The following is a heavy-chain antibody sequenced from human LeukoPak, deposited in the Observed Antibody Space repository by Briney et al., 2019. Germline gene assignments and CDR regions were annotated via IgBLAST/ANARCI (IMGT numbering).Heavy chain of an antibody. CDR1: GFTFSSYW. CDR3: ARDPSRGYTYGYGDY. J-gene: IGHJ4*02. CDR2: IKRDGSEK. Sequence: GGSLRLSCAASGFTFSSYWMNWVRQPPGKGLEWVANIKRDGSEKYYVHSVKGRFTISRDNAKNSLYLQMNSLRSEDTAAYYCARDPSRGYTYGYGDYWGQGTLVTVSS. D-gene: IGHD5-18*01. V-gene: IGHV3-7*01.